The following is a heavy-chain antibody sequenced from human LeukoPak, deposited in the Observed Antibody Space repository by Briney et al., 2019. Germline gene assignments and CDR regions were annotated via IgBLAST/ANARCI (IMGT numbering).Heavy chain of an antibody. V-gene: IGHV3-11*06. CDR1: GFTFSDYY. Sequence: SPAGSLRLSCAASGFTFSDYYMSWIRQAPGKGLEWVSYISSSSSYTNYADSVKGRFTISRDNSKNTLYLQMNSLRAEDTAVYYCARDKPPPYYYDSSGIFDYWGQGTLVTVSS. J-gene: IGHJ4*02. CDR3: ARDKPPPYYYDSSGIFDY. CDR2: ISSSSSYT. D-gene: IGHD3-22*01.